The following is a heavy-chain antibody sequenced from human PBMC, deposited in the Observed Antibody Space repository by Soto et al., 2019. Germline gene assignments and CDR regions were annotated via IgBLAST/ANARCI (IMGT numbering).Heavy chain of an antibody. D-gene: IGHD6-13*01. CDR1: GGSISRSRYY. CDR2: IYSSGST. Sequence: QLQLQESGPGLVKPSETLFLTCTVSGGSISRSRYYCGWFRQPPGKGLEWIGSIYSSGSTYYNPAIKSLVTILLETAKNQFPPKPSSVTAADTAVYYCARHLAAYSSSWSRYNWFDPWGQRTLVTVAS. J-gene: IGHJ5*02. V-gene: IGHV4-39*01. CDR3: ARHLAAYSSSWSRYNWFDP.